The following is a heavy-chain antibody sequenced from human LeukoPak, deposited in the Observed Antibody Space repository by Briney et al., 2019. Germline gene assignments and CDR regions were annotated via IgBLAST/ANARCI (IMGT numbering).Heavy chain of an antibody. D-gene: IGHD2-2*01. CDR1: GYTFTSYA. CDR2: INTNTGNP. J-gene: IGHJ6*03. V-gene: IGHV7-4-1*02. Sequence: ASVKVSCKTSGYTFTSYAMNWLRQAPGQGLEWMGWINTNTGNPTYAQGFTGRFVFSLDTSVSTAYLQISSLKAEDTAVYYCARGGGTSFLLYYYYYYMDVWGKGTTVTVSS. CDR3: ARGGGTSFLLYYYYYYMDV.